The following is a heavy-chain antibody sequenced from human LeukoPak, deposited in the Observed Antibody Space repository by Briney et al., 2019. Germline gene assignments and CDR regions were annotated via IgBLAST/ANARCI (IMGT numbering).Heavy chain of an antibody. CDR2: ISDSGANT. Sequence: GGSLRLSCAASGFTFSSYAMRWVRQAPGKGLEWVSLISDSGANTYYTDSVKGRFTISRDNSKNSLYLQMNSLRADDTAVYYCAKGRWSPDYWGQGTLVTVSS. V-gene: IGHV3-23*01. D-gene: IGHD1-1*01. CDR3: AKGRWSPDY. CDR1: GFTFSSYA. J-gene: IGHJ4*02.